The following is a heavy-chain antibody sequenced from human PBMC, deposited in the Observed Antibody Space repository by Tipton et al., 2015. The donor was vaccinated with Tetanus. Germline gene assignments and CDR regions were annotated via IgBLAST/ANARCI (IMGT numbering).Heavy chain of an antibody. J-gene: IGHJ4*02. D-gene: IGHD1-7*01. Sequence: TLSLTCAVYGGSFSGYYWSWIRQPPGKGLEWIGEINHSGSTNYNPSLKSRVTISVDTSKNQFSLKLSSVTAADTAVYYCASIGAGTKKIDYWGQGTLVTVSS. CDR1: GGSFSGYY. CDR2: INHSGST. V-gene: IGHV4-34*01. CDR3: ASIGAGTKKIDY.